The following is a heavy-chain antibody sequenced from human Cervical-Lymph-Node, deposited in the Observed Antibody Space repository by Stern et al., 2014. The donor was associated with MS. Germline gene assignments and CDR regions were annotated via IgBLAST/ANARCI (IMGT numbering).Heavy chain of an antibody. D-gene: IGHD3-16*02. Sequence: QVQLVESGAEVKTPGSSMTISCKASGGTLNKTAVTWVRQAPGQGLEWMGGIIPVFGTATYPRKFRGRVTVTADDSTGTAFMALSSLTSEDTAVYYCARGYSDSSRWHYYGMDVWGQGTTVTVTS. J-gene: IGHJ6*02. CDR1: GGTLNKTA. CDR2: IIPVFGTA. CDR3: ARGYSDSSRWHYYGMDV. V-gene: IGHV1-69*01.